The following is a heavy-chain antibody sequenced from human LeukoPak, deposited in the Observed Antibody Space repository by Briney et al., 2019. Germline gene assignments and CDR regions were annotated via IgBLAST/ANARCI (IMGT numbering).Heavy chain of an antibody. CDR2: INNDGSTI. V-gene: IGHV3-74*01. Sequence: GGSLRLSCAASGFTFSSYWVHWVRQAPGKGLVWVSRINNDGSTIDYADSVKGRFTISRGNAKNSLYLQMNSLRAEDTAVYYRARGGLHCSSTSCYEEYYYYGMDVWGQGTTVTVS. CDR1: GFTFSSYW. J-gene: IGHJ6*02. D-gene: IGHD2-2*01. CDR3: ARGGLHCSSTSCYEEYYYYGMDV.